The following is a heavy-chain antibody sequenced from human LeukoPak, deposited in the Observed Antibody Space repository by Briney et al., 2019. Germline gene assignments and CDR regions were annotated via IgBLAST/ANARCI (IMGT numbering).Heavy chain of an antibody. CDR1: GFTVSTSA. J-gene: IGHJ4*02. V-gene: IGHV3-23*01. Sequence: PGGSLRLSCAAAGFTVSTSAMSWVRQAPGKGLEWVSAISGSGGSTYYADSVKGRFTISRDNSKNTLYLQMNSLRAEDTAVYYCATDEGYWQQLAEYYFDYWGQGTLVTVSS. CDR3: ATDEGYWQQLAEYYFDY. CDR2: ISGSGGST. D-gene: IGHD6-13*01.